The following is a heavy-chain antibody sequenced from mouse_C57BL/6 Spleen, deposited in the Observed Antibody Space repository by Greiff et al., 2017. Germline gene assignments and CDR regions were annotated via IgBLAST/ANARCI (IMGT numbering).Heavy chain of an antibody. V-gene: IGHV1-7*01. CDR2: INPSSGYT. CDR1: GYTFTSYW. Sequence: QVQLQQSGAELAKPGASVKLSCKASGYTFTSYWMDWVKQRPGQGLEWIGYINPSSGYTKYNQKFKDKATWTADKSSSTAYMQRSSLTYEASSVYYCARGLPALDYWGQGTTRTVSS. J-gene: IGHJ2*01. CDR3: ARGLPALDY.